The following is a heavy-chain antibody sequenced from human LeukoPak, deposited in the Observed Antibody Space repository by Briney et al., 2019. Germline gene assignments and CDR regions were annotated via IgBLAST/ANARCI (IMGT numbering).Heavy chain of an antibody. Sequence: ASVKVSCKASGYTFTSYDINWVRQAPGQGLEWMGWVSGYNGNTNYAQKFEGRVAMSTDTSSSTAYMELRSLRSDDTAIYYCARGDWFDPWGQGTLVTVSS. V-gene: IGHV1-18*01. CDR3: ARGDWFDP. CDR1: GYTFTSYD. D-gene: IGHD2-21*01. J-gene: IGHJ5*02. CDR2: VSGYNGNT.